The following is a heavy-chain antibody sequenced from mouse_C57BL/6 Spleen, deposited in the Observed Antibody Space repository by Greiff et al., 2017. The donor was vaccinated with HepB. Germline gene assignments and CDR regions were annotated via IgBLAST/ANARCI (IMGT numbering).Heavy chain of an antibody. D-gene: IGHD2-1*01. CDR1: GFTFSDYG. CDR2: ISSGSSTI. Sequence: EVKLMESGGGLVKPGGSLKLSCAASGFTFSDYGMHWVRQAPEKGLEWVAYISSGSSTIYYADTVKGRFTISRDNAKNTLFLQMTSLRSEDTAMYYCARDGNYVDYYAMDYWGQGTSVTVSS. J-gene: IGHJ4*01. CDR3: ARDGNYVDYYAMDY. V-gene: IGHV5-17*01.